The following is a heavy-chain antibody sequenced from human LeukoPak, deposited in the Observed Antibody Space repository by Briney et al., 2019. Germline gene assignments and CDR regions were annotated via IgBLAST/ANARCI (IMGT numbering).Heavy chain of an antibody. V-gene: IGHV3-30-3*01. CDR2: ISYDGSNK. CDR3: ARGTRDIDY. Sequence: GGSLRLSCAASGFTFSSYAMHWVRQAPGKGLEWVAVISYDGSNKYYADSVKGRFTISRDNSKNTLYLQTNSLRAEDTAVYYCARGTRDIDYWGQGTLVTVSS. D-gene: IGHD1-14*01. CDR1: GFTFSSYA. J-gene: IGHJ4*02.